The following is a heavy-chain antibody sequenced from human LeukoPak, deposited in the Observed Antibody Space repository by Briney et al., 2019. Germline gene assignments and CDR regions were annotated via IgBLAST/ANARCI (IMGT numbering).Heavy chain of an antibody. Sequence: SETLSLTCTVSGGSMSSYYWSWTRQPPGKGLEWIGYISYSGSTNYNPSLKSRVTISVDTSKNHFSLKLSSVTAADTAVYYCARAPDYGDYNNQAFDIWGQGTVVTVSS. CDR3: ARAPDYGDYNNQAFDI. D-gene: IGHD4-17*01. CDR1: GGSMSSYY. J-gene: IGHJ3*02. CDR2: ISYSGST. V-gene: IGHV4-59*12.